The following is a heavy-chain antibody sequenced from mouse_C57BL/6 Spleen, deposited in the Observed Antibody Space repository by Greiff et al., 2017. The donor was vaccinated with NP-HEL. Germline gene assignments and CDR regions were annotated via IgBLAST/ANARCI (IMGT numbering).Heavy chain of an antibody. CDR2: LLPGSGST. CDR3: ASLTAQGQYYFDY. CDR1: GYTFTGYW. J-gene: IGHJ2*01. Sequence: VMLVESGAELMKPGASVKLSCKATGYTFTGYWIEWVKQRPGHGLEWIGELLPGSGSTNYNEKFKGKATFTADTSSNTAYMQLSSLTTEDSSIYYCASLTAQGQYYFDYWGQGTTLTVSS. V-gene: IGHV1-9*01. D-gene: IGHD3-2*02.